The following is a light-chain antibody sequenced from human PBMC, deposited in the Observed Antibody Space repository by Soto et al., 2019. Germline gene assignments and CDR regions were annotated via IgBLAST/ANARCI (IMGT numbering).Light chain of an antibody. CDR2: GAS. CDR3: QQYGRSPPIT. J-gene: IGKJ5*01. V-gene: IGKV3-20*01. CDR1: QGVSSTS. Sequence: EIVLKQSPGTLSLSPGERATLSCRASQGVSSTSLAWYQQKPGQAPRLLIYGASSRATGIPDRFSGSGSGTDFTLTISRLEPEDFAFYYCQQYGRSPPITFGPGTRLEIK.